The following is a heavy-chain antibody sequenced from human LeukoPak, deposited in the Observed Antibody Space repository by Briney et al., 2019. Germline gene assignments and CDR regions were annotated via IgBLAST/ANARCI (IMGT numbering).Heavy chain of an antibody. CDR2: IYPGDPDT. CDR1: GYTFASSW. CDR3: ARHLLGEAYFMDY. D-gene: IGHD1-26*01. V-gene: IGHV5-51*01. Sequence: GESLKISCKASGYTFASSWIGWVRQLPGKGLEWMGIIYPGDPDTRYSPSFADQVTISADKPINTAYLQWSSLKASDTAMYYCARHLLGEAYFMDYWGQGTLVTVYS. J-gene: IGHJ4*02.